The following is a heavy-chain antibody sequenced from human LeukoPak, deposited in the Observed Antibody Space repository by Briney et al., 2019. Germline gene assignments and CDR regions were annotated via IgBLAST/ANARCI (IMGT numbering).Heavy chain of an antibody. CDR2: IKEDGSEK. J-gene: IGHJ4*02. CDR1: GFTFSTYW. CDR3: AKATNTATGTPTLAIDY. V-gene: IGHV3-7*05. D-gene: IGHD6-13*01. Sequence: GGSLRLSCAASGFTFSTYWMTWVRQAPGKGLEWVANIKEDGSEKYYVDSVKGRFTISRDNAKNSLHLQMNSLTAEDTAVYYCAKATNTATGTPTLAIDYWGQGTLVTVSS.